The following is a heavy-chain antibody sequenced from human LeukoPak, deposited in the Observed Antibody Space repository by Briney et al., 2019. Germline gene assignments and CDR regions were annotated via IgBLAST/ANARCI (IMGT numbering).Heavy chain of an antibody. D-gene: IGHD3-10*01. Sequence: ASVTVSFKASGYTFTIYYIHWVRQAPGQGVEWMGLINPSGGSTNYTQKFQGRVSITRETATSKVYMELSSLRSEDTAVYYCARGPRITMVRGGQWYYYMDVWGKGTTVTISS. CDR3: ARGPRITMVRGGQWYYYMDV. V-gene: IGHV1-46*01. J-gene: IGHJ6*03. CDR2: INPSGGST. CDR1: GYTFTIYY.